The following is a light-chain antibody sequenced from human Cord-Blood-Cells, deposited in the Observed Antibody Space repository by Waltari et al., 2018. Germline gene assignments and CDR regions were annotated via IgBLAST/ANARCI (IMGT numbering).Light chain of an antibody. CDR3: QSYDSSLSGYVV. J-gene: IGLJ2*01. Sequence: QSVLTQPPSVSGAPGQRVTISCTGSSSNIGAGYDVHWYQQLPGTVPKLLIYGNSNRPSGVPDRFSGSKSGTSASLAITGLQAEYESDYYCQSYDSSLSGYVVFGGGTKLTVL. CDR1: SSNIGAGYD. V-gene: IGLV1-40*01. CDR2: GNS.